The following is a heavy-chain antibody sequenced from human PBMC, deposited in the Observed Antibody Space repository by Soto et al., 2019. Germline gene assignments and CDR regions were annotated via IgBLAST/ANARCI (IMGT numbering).Heavy chain of an antibody. CDR1: GFTFSDYY. V-gene: IGHV3-11*06. CDR3: ARVGVGYWFDP. CDR2: ISSSSSYT. Sequence: VQLVESGGGLVQPGGSLRLSCAAPGFTFSDYYMSWIRQAPGKGLEWVSYISSSSSYTNYADSVKGRFTISRDNAKNSLYLQMNSLRAEDTAVYYCARVGVGYWFDPWGQGTLVTVSS. J-gene: IGHJ5*02. D-gene: IGHD3-16*01.